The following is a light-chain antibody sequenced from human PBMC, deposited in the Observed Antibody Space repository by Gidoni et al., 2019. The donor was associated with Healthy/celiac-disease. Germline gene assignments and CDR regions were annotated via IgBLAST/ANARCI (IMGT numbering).Light chain of an antibody. Sequence: QSALTQPASVSGYPGQSITISCTGPSSDVGGYNYVSWYQQHPGKAPKLMIYEVSNRPSGVSNRFSGSKSGNTASLTISGLQAEDEADYYCSSYTSSSTYVFGTGTKVTVL. V-gene: IGLV2-14*01. J-gene: IGLJ1*01. CDR1: SSDVGGYNY. CDR3: SSYTSSSTYV. CDR2: EVS.